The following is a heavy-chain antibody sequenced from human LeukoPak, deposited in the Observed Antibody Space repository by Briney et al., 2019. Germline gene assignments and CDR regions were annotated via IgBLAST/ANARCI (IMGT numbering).Heavy chain of an antibody. D-gene: IGHD6-13*01. CDR2: INHSGST. J-gene: IGHJ4*02. Sequence: SETLSLTCAVYGGSFSGYYWSWIRQPPGKGLEWIGEINHSGSTNYNPSLKSRVTISVDTSKNQFSLKLSSVTAADTAVYYCARGEVRGIAAAGPSPDYWGQGTLVTVSS. V-gene: IGHV4-34*01. CDR1: GGSFSGYY. CDR3: ARGEVRGIAAAGPSPDY.